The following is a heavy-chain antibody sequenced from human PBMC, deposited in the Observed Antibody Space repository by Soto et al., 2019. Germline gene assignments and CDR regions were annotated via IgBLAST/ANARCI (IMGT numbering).Heavy chain of an antibody. D-gene: IGHD5-18*01. J-gene: IGHJ6*03. Sequence: GASVKVSCKASGGTFSSYTISWVRQAPGQGLEWMGRIIPILGIANYAQKFQGRVTITADKSTSTAYMELSSLRSEDTAVYYCASGYSYGQSYYHYYYMDVWGKGTTVTVSS. CDR1: GGTFSSYT. CDR2: IIPILGIA. V-gene: IGHV1-69*02. CDR3: ASGYSYGQSYYHYYYMDV.